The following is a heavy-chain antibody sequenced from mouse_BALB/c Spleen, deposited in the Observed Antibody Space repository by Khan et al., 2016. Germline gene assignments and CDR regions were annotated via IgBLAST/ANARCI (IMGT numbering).Heavy chain of an antibody. CDR1: GYSITSDYA. Sequence: EVQLQESGPGLVKPSQSLSLTCTVTGYSITSDYAWNWIRQFPGNKLEWMGYISYSGSTSYSPLLESRISLTRDTSKSQFFLQLNSVPTEDTATCYCARSLVAAGYFDVWGAGTTVTVSS. J-gene: IGHJ1*01. CDR2: ISYSGST. V-gene: IGHV3-2*02. CDR3: ARSLVAAGYFDV. D-gene: IGHD1-1*01.